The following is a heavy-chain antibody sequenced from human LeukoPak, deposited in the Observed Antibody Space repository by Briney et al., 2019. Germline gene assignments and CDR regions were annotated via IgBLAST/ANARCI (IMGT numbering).Heavy chain of an antibody. V-gene: IGHV1-2*02. D-gene: IGHD3-9*01. J-gene: IGHJ6*02. CDR3: ARKPLRYFDWPNYGMDV. CDR1: GYTFTGYY. Sequence: ASVKVSCKASGYTFTGYYMHWVRQAPGQGLEWMGWINPNGGGTNYAQKFQGRVTMTRDTSISTAYMELSRLRSDDTAVYYCARKPLRYFDWPNYGMDVWGQGTTVTVSS. CDR2: INPNGGGT.